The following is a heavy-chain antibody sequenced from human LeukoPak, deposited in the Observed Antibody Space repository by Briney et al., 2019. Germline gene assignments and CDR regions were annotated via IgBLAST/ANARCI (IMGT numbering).Heavy chain of an antibody. Sequence: ASVKVSCKASGYTFTSYYMHWVRQAPGQGLEWMGIINPSGGSTSYAQKFQGRVTMTRDMSTSTVYMELSSLRSEDTAVYYCARDRGGSYSQYYYYYMDVWGKGTTVTVSS. CDR1: GYTFTSYY. J-gene: IGHJ6*03. V-gene: IGHV1-46*01. CDR3: ARDRGGSYSQYYYYYMDV. D-gene: IGHD1-26*01. CDR2: INPSGGST.